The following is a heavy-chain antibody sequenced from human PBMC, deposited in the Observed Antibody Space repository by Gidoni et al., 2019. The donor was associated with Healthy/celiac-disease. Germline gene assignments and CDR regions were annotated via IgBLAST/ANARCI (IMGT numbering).Heavy chain of an antibody. CDR1: GFIFSSYG. V-gene: IGHV3-30*18. J-gene: IGHJ5*02. D-gene: IGHD6-19*01. CDR2: ISYDGSNK. Sequence: QVQLVESGGGVVQPGRSLRLSCASSGFIFSSYGMHWDRQAPGKGLEWVAVISYDGSNKYYADSVKGRFTISRDNSKNTLYLQMNSLRAEDTAVYYCAKDHRIAVAGTEGFDPWGQGTLVTVSS. CDR3: AKDHRIAVAGTEGFDP.